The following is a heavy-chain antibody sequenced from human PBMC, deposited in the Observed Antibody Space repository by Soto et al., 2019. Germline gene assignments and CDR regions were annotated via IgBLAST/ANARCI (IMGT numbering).Heavy chain of an antibody. D-gene: IGHD3-22*01. CDR3: ARGPYYDSSGYYYVGQDFDY. CDR1: GFTFSSYG. CDR2: IWYDGSNK. J-gene: IGHJ4*02. Sequence: SLRLSCAASGFTFSSYGMHWVRQAPGKGLEWVAVIWYDGSNKYYADSVKGRFTISRDNSKNTLYLQMNSLRAEDTAVYYCARGPYYDSSGYYYVGQDFDYWGRGTLVTVSS. V-gene: IGHV3-33*01.